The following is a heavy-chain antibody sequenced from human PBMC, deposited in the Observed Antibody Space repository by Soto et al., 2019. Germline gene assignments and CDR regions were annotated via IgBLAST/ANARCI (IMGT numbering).Heavy chain of an antibody. J-gene: IGHJ3*02. D-gene: IGHD6-19*01. Sequence: RVSRAASWVMSRNYGMSRVLKEPGKGLEWVSAISGSGTTAYYADSVKGRFTFSRDNSKKTMYLQMNSLRAEDTAVYYCAKTTDGWFSAFEIWGQGTMVTV. CDR3: AKTTDGWFSAFEI. V-gene: IGHV3-23*01. CDR1: WVMSRNYG. CDR2: ISGSGTTA.